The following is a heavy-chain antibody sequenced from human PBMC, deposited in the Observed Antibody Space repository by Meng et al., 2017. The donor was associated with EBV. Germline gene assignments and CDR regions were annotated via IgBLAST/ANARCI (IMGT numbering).Heavy chain of an antibody. Sequence: QVQLQQWGAGLFKPSEXLFLTGAVYGGSVNGYFWSWIRQPPGKGLEWFGELHHSGSTNYNPSLKSRLRISVDTSKNQFSLNLTSVTAADTAVYYCARVSPKRYFDYLAPPDYWGQGTLVTVSS. CDR3: ARVSPKRYFDYLAPPDY. D-gene: IGHD3-9*01. CDR2: LHHSGST. J-gene: IGHJ4*02. CDR1: GGSVNGYF. V-gene: IGHV4-34*01.